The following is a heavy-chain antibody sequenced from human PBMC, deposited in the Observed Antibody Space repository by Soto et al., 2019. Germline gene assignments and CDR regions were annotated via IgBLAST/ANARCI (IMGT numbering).Heavy chain of an antibody. CDR2: LSRGGGST. CDR1: GFTYSSHG. J-gene: IGHJ3*01. CDR3: ARDGQYRTDDFDV. D-gene: IGHD5-12*01. V-gene: IGHV3-23*01. Sequence: EAQLSESGGELIQPGGSLRLSCAASGFTYSSHGMSWVRQARGKGLEWIAGLSRGGGSTYYADSVKGRFTISRDNSKNTLDLIMNNLRVEDTALYYCARDGQYRTDDFDVWGQGTMVTVSS.